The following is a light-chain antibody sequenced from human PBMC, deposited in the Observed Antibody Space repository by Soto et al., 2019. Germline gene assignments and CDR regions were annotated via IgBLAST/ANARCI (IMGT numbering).Light chain of an antibody. V-gene: IGKV1-5*03. Sequence: DIQMTQSPSTLSASVGDRVTITCRASQSISSWLAWYQQKPGKAPKLLIYKASSLESGVPSRFRGSGSRTEFTLTISSLQPDDFATYYCQQYNSYSGTFGQGTKVEIK. J-gene: IGKJ1*01. CDR3: QQYNSYSGT. CDR1: QSISSW. CDR2: KAS.